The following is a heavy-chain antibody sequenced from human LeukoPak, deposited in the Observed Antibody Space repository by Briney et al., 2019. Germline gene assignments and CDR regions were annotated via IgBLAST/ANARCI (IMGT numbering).Heavy chain of an antibody. Sequence: GGSLRLSCASSGFIFNDYYMSWVRQAPGQGLEWVSYISYTTSTIYYADSVKGLFTISRDNAKKSLFLQMNSLRADDTAVYYCARGRIAAAGTKWYFDLWGRGTLVTVSS. CDR2: ISYTTSTI. CDR1: GFIFNDYY. D-gene: IGHD6-13*01. V-gene: IGHV3-11*01. CDR3: ARGRIAAAGTKWYFDL. J-gene: IGHJ2*01.